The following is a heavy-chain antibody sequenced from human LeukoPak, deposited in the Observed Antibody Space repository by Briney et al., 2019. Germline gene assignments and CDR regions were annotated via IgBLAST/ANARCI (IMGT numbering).Heavy chain of an antibody. V-gene: IGHV4-39*02. D-gene: IGHD6-13*01. CDR3: PREGIAAAGGAFDWFDP. Sequence: TSETLSLTCSVSGGSISSSSYYWGWIRQPPGKGLEWIGSIYYSGSTYYNPSLKSRVTISVDTSKNQFSLKLSSVTAADTAVYYCPREGIAAAGGAFDWFDPWGQGTLVTVTS. J-gene: IGHJ5*02. CDR1: GGSISSSSYY. CDR2: IYYSGST.